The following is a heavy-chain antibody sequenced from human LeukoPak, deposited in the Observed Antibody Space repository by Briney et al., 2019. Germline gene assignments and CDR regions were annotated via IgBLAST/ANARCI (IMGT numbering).Heavy chain of an antibody. CDR3: ARQLSEWLLYGNWFDP. CDR2: INPSGGST. V-gene: IGHV1-46*01. CDR1: GYTFTSYY. D-gene: IGHD3-3*01. J-gene: IGHJ5*02. Sequence: ASVKVSCKASGYTFTSYYMHWVRQAPGQGLEWMGIINPSGGSTSYAQKFQGRVTMTRDTSKNQFSLKLSSVTAADTAVYYCARQLSEWLLYGNWFDPWGQGTLVTVSS.